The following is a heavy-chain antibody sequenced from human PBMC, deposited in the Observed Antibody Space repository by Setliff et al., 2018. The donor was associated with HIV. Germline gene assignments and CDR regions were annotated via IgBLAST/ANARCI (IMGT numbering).Heavy chain of an antibody. J-gene: IGHJ4*02. D-gene: IGHD3-16*01. V-gene: IGHV1-46*01. CDR2: VNPSGGST. CDR1: GYTFTSYA. CDR3: ARDRTAGYHYDYGY. Sequence: ASVKVSCKASGYTFTSYAIHWVRQAPGQGLEWLGMVNPSGGSTAYAQKFQGRVTMTRDTSTNTVYMDLSGLRPDDTAVYYCARDRTAGYHYDYGYWGQGTLVTVSS.